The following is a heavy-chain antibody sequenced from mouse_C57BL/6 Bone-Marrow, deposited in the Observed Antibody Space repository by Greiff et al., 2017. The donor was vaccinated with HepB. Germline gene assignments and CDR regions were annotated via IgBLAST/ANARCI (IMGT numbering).Heavy chain of an antibody. CDR3: ARDASYWYFDV. J-gene: IGHJ1*03. CDR2: SRNKANDYTT. V-gene: IGHV7-1*01. CDR1: GFTFSDFY. Sequence: EVKLMESGGGLVQSGRSLRLSCATSGFTFSDFYMEWVRQAPGKGLEWIAASRNKANDYTTEYSASVKGRFIVSRDTSQSILYLQMNALRAEDTAIYYCARDASYWYFDVWGTGTTVTVSS.